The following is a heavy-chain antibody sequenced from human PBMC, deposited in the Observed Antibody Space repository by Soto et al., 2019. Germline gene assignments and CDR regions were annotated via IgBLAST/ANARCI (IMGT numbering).Heavy chain of an antibody. J-gene: IGHJ6*02. CDR1: GYTFTSYG. CDR3: ARAVDDSSGYYYFGSVDV. V-gene: IGHV1-69*06. Sequence: EASVKVSCKASGYTFTSYGISSVRQAPGQGLEWMGGIIPIFGTANYAQKFQGILTITADKSTSTAYMELSSLRSEDTAVYYCARAVDDSSGYYYFGSVDVWGQETTVTVSS. D-gene: IGHD3-22*01. CDR2: IIPIFGTA.